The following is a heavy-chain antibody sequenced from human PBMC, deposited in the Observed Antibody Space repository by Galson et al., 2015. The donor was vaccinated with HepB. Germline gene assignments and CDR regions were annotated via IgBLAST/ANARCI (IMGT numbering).Heavy chain of an antibody. CDR1: GDSVSSYSGA. CDR2: TYYKSKWFN. Sequence: CAISGDSVSSYSGAWNWIRQSPSRGLEWLGRTYYKSKWFNDYAVSVKSRITINTDTSKNQFSLQLKYVNPEDTAVYYCARGQWMNWLDPWGRGTLVTVSS. J-gene: IGHJ5*02. D-gene: IGHD6-19*01. CDR3: ARGQWMNWLDP. V-gene: IGHV6-1*01.